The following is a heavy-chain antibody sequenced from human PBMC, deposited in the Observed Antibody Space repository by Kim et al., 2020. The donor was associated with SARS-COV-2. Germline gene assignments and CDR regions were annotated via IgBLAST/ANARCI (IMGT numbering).Heavy chain of an antibody. CDR1: GFTFSSYA. J-gene: IGHJ4*02. D-gene: IGHD6-13*01. Sequence: GGSLRLSCAASGFTFSSYAMSWVRQAPGKGLEWVSAISGSGGSTYYADSVKGRFTISRDNSKNTLYLQMNSLRAEDTAVYYCAKDGQIAAAGMSTFFDYWGQGTLVTVSS. CDR2: ISGSGGST. CDR3: AKDGQIAAAGMSTFFDY. V-gene: IGHV3-23*01.